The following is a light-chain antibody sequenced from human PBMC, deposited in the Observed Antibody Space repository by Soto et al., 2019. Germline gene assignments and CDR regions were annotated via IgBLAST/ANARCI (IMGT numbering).Light chain of an antibody. CDR2: AAS. J-gene: IGKJ3*01. CDR3: QKSYSNPF. Sequence: DIQMTQSPSSLSASVGDRVTITCRARQSISSYLNWYQQKPGKAPKLLIYAASSLQSGVPSRFSGSGSGTDFTLTISSLQPEDFATDYCQKSYSNPFFGPGTKVDIK. CDR1: QSISSY. V-gene: IGKV1-39*01.